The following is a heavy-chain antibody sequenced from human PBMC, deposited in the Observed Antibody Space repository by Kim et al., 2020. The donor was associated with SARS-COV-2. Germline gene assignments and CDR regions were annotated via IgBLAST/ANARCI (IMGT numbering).Heavy chain of an antibody. CDR1: GYTFTSYD. V-gene: IGHV1-8*01. CDR3: ARGRKWLDNWFDP. J-gene: IGHJ5*02. D-gene: IGHD6-19*01. Sequence: ASVKVSCKASGYTFTSYDINWVRQATGQGLEWMGWMNPNSGNTGYAQKFQDRVTMTRNTSISTAYMELSSLRSEDTAVYYCARGRKWLDNWFDPWGQGTLVTVSS. CDR2: MNPNSGNT.